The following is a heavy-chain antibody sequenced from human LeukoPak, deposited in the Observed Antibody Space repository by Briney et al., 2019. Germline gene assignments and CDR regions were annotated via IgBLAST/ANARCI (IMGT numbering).Heavy chain of an antibody. Sequence: GGSLRLSCAASGFTFSDYYMSWIRQAPGKGLEWVSCISSSGSTIYYADSVKGRFTISRDNAKNSLYLQMNSLRAEDTAVYYCARGYDSSGYSAAYFDYWGQGTLVTVSS. J-gene: IGHJ4*02. D-gene: IGHD3-22*01. CDR1: GFTFSDYY. V-gene: IGHV3-11*01. CDR2: ISSSGSTI. CDR3: ARGYDSSGYSAAYFDY.